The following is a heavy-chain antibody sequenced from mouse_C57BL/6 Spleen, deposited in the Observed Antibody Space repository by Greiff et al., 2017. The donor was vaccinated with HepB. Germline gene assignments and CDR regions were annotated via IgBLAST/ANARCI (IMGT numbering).Heavy chain of an antibody. CDR1: GYSFTGYF. D-gene: IGHD2-4*01. CDR3: AIYYDYLYAMDY. Sequence: VQLKQSGPELVKPGDSVKISCKASGYSFTGYFMNWVMQSHGKSLEWIGRINPYNGDTFYNQKFKGKATLTVDKSSSTAHMELRSLTSEDSAVYYCAIYYDYLYAMDYWCQGTSVTVSS. V-gene: IGHV1-20*01. J-gene: IGHJ4*01. CDR2: INPYNGDT.